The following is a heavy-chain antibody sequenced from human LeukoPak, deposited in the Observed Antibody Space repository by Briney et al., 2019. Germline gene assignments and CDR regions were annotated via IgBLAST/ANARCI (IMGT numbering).Heavy chain of an antibody. Sequence: ASVKVSCKASGYTFTRYYMHWVRQAPGQGLEWMGIINPSGAGTTYEQNFKGRVTMTRDTSTSTVYMDLSSLRSEDTAVYYCARESGLGYFEAALWGAFDIWGQGTIVTASS. D-gene: IGHD3-9*01. CDR2: INPSGAGT. CDR1: GYTFTRYY. V-gene: IGHV1-46*01. CDR3: ARESGLGYFEAALWGAFDI. J-gene: IGHJ3*02.